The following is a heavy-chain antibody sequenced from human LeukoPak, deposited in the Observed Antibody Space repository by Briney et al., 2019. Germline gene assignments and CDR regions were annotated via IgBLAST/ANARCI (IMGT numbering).Heavy chain of an antibody. Sequence: GGFLRLSCAASGFTFSDHYMSWIRQAPGKGLEWISYISSGGAIYYADSVKGRFTISRDNAKNSLYLQMNGLRAEDTAVYYCARRLYNAFDIWGQGTMVTVSS. CDR3: ARRLYNAFDI. V-gene: IGHV3-11*01. CDR2: ISSGGAI. CDR1: GFTFSDHY. J-gene: IGHJ3*02. D-gene: IGHD3-10*01.